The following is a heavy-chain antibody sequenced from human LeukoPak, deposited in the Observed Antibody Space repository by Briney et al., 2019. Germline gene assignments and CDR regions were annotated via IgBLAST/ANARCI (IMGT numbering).Heavy chain of an antibody. V-gene: IGHV3-23*01. Sequence: PGGSLRLSCAASGFTFSSYAMSWVRQAPGKGLEWVSAISGSGGSTYYADSVKGRFTISRDNSKNTLYLQMNSLRAEDTAVYYCAKDTDYYDSSGYGFDYWGQGTLVTVSS. CDR3: AKDTDYYDSSGYGFDY. J-gene: IGHJ4*02. CDR1: GFTFSSYA. D-gene: IGHD3-22*01. CDR2: ISGSGGST.